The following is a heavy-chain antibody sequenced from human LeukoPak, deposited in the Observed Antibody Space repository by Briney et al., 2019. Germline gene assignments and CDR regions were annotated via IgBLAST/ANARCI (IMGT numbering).Heavy chain of an antibody. Sequence: GGSLRLSCAASGFTFSSYAMNWVRQAPGKGLEWVAVTSYDGSNKYYADSVKGRFTMSRDNSKKTLYLQMNSLRAEDTAVYYCARGGHIDAFDIWGQGTMVTVSS. CDR2: TSYDGSNK. D-gene: IGHD2-21*01. CDR1: GFTFSSYA. CDR3: ARGGHIDAFDI. J-gene: IGHJ3*02. V-gene: IGHV3-30-3*01.